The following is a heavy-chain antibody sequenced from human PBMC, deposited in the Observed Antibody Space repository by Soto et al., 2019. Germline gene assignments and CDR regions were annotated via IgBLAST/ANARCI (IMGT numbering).Heavy chain of an antibody. CDR2: IDPSDSYT. V-gene: IGHV5-10-1*01. D-gene: IGHD2-8*01. CDR1: GYSFTNYW. J-gene: IGHJ5*02. CDR3: TRQGTNPEPHWFGP. Sequence: PGESLKISCKGSGYSFTNYWINWVRQMPGKGLEWMGRIDPSDSYTNYSPSFQGHVTISADRSVSTSFLQWSSLQASDTAMYYCTRQGTNPEPHWFGPWGHGTLVTVSS.